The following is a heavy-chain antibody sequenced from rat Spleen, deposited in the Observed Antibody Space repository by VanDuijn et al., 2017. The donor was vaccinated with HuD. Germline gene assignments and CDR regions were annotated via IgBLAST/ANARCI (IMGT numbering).Heavy chain of an antibody. CDR1: AFSLTSNG. CDR3: ARQTQLQWPYYFDY. V-gene: IGHV2-72*01. CDR2: IWAAGST. J-gene: IGHJ2*01. Sequence: QVHLKESGPGLMQPSETLPLTCTASAFSLTSNGLAWVRQPLGKGLVWMGTIWAAGSTNYNSVVQSRLSTSRDTSKSQVFLKMNSLQPEDTGTYYCARQTQLQWPYYFDYWGQGVMVTVSS. D-gene: IGHD1-1*01.